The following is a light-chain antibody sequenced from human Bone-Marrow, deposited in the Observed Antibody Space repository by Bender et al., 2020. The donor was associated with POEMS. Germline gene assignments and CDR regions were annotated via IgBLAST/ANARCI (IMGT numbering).Light chain of an antibody. CDR2: DAT. Sequence: QSALTQPASVSGSPGQSITISCTGISSDVDNYDYVSWYQQHPGKAPRLVIYDATNRPSGVSNRFSGSKSGNTASLTISGLQAEDEADYYCSSYTSSSSYVFATGTWVTV. V-gene: IGLV2-14*03. CDR1: SSDVDNYDY. J-gene: IGLJ1*01. CDR3: SSYTSSSSYV.